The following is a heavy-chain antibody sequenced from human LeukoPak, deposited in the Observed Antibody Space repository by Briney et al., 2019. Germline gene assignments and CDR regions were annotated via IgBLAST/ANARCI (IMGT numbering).Heavy chain of an antibody. CDR3: AKDRGHSDY. V-gene: IGHV3-30*18. Sequence: PGGSLRLSCAASGFTFSNYGMHWVRQAPGKGLEWVAVISYDGSSKYYAGSVKGRFTISRDNSKNTLYLQMNSLRGEDTAVYYCAKDRGHSDYWGQGTLVTVSS. D-gene: IGHD3-10*01. CDR2: ISYDGSSK. CDR1: GFTFSNYG. J-gene: IGHJ4*02.